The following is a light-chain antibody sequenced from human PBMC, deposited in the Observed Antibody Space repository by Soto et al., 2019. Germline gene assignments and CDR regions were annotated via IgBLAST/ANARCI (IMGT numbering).Light chain of an antibody. Sequence: QSALTQPPSASGSPGQSVTISCTGTSSDVGGYNYVSWYQQHPGKAPKLMIYEVSKRPSGVHDRFSGSKSGNTASLTVSGLQAEDEADYYCSSYAGSPVFGGGTKVTVL. CDR3: SSYAGSPV. V-gene: IGLV2-8*01. J-gene: IGLJ2*01. CDR2: EVS. CDR1: SSDVGGYNY.